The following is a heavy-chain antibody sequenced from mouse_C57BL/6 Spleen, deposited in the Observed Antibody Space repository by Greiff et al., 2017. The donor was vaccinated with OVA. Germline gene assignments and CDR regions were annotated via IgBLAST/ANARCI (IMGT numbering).Heavy chain of an antibody. CDR2: ISDGGSYT. Sequence: EVKLMESGGGLVKPGGSLKLSCAASGFTFSSYAMSWVRQTPEKRLEWVATISDGGSYTYYPDNVKGRFTISRDNAKNNLYLQMSHLKSADTAMYYCASGDYYFDYWGQGTTLTVSS. CDR3: ASGDYYFDY. CDR1: GFTFSSYA. V-gene: IGHV5-4*03. J-gene: IGHJ2*01. D-gene: IGHD3-3*01.